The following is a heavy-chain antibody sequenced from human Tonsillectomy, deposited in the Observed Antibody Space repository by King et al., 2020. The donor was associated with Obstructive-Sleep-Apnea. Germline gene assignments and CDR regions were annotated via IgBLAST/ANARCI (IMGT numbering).Heavy chain of an antibody. D-gene: IGHD4-17*01. CDR3: ATDLGDYADVFTF. CDR2: IYKDGSR. J-gene: IGHJ3*01. Sequence: VQLQESGPGLVKPSETLSLTCTVSGASISSYYWSWIRQSPAKGLEWIGYIYKDGSRYYNPSLKSRVSMSIDTSEGRLSLTLSSVTAADTAIYYCATDLGDYADVFTFWGQGTMVTVSA. CDR1: GASISSYY. V-gene: IGHV4-59*01.